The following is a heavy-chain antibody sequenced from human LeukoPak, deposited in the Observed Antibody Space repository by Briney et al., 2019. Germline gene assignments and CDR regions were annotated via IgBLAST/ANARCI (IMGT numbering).Heavy chain of an antibody. Sequence: GGSLRLSCAASGFTFSADWMNWVRQAPGKGLEWVANINQDESKKYYVDSVKGRFTISRDNAKNSLYLQMDSLRAEDTAVYYCARDPNILMGANFHSWGQGTLVTVSS. V-gene: IGHV3-7*01. D-gene: IGHD1-26*01. J-gene: IGHJ4*02. CDR2: INQDESKK. CDR1: GFTFSADW. CDR3: ARDPNILMGANFHS.